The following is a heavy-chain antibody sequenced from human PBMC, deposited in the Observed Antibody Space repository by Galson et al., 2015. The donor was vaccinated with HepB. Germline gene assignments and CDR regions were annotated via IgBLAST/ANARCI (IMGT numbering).Heavy chain of an antibody. CDR1: GFTFSSYG. V-gene: IGHV3-33*01. CDR2: IWYDGSNK. J-gene: IGHJ4*02. Sequence: SLRLSCAASGFTFSSYGMHWVRQAPGKGLEWVAVIWYDGSNKYYADSVKGRFTISRDNSKNTLYLQMNSLRAEDTAVYYCARGSSYYYDSSEVDYWGQGTLVTVSS. CDR3: ARGSSYYYDSSEVDY. D-gene: IGHD3-22*01.